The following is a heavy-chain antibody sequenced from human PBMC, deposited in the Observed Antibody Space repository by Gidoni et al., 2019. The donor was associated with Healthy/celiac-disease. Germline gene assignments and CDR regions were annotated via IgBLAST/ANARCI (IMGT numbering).Heavy chain of an antibody. V-gene: IGHV3-21*01. J-gene: IGHJ4*02. Sequence: EVQLVESGGGLVKPGGSLRLSCAASGFTFRSYSMNWVRQAPGKGLEWVSSISSSSSYIYYADSVKGRFTISRDNAKNSLYLQMNSLRAEDTAVYYCASWGYYGDLQGFDYWGQGTLVTVSS. D-gene: IGHD4-17*01. CDR1: GFTFRSYS. CDR3: ASWGYYGDLQGFDY. CDR2: ISSSSSYI.